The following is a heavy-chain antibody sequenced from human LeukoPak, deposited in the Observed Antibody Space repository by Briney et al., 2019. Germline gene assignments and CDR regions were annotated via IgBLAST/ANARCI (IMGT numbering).Heavy chain of an antibody. CDR3: ARDRSGDHLYYFDY. V-gene: IGHV3-33*01. CDR2: IWYDGSNK. D-gene: IGHD2-21*02. J-gene: IGHJ4*02. CDR1: GFTFSSYG. Sequence: GRSLRLSCAASGFTFSSYGMHWVRQAPGKGLEWVAVIWYDGSNKYYADSVKGRFTISRDNSKNTLYLQMNSLRAEDTAVYYCARDRSGDHLYYFDYWGQGTLVTVSS.